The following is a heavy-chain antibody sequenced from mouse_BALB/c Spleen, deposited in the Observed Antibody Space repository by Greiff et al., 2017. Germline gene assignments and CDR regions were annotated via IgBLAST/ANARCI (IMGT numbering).Heavy chain of an antibody. V-gene: IGHV3-2*02. CDR3: AKGVEQIDY. J-gene: IGHJ2*01. CDR2: ISYSGST. CDR1: GFSITSDYA. Sequence: EVKLQESGPGLVKPSQSLSLTCTVTGFSITSDYAWNWIRQFPGNKLVWMGYISYSGSTSYNPSLKSRISITRDTSKNQFFLQLNSVTTEDTATYYCAKGVEQIDYWGQGTTLTVSS.